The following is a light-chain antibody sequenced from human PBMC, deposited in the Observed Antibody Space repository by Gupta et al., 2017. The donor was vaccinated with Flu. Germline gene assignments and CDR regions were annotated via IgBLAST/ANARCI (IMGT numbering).Light chain of an antibody. CDR1: SSGVGSDNL. J-gene: IGLJ1*01. CDR3: CSDAGSSLYV. Sequence: HSALPQPASVSGSPGQSLTLSCTGTSSGVGSDNLVSWYQQHPGKAPKLMIYEGSKRPSGVANRFSGSKSGNTASLTISGRQAEDEADYYCCSDAGSSLYVFGTGTKVTVL. CDR2: EGS. V-gene: IGLV2-23*01.